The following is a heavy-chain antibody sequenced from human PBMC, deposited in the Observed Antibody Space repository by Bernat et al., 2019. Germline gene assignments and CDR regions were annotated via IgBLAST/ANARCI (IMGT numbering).Heavy chain of an antibody. D-gene: IGHD2-15*01. CDR3: ARGGIVVVVAAANWYFDL. V-gene: IGHV4-34*01. CDR1: GGSFSGYY. J-gene: IGHJ2*01. Sequence: QVQLQQWGAGLLKPSETLSLTCAVYGGSFSGYYWSWIRQPPGKGLEWIGEINHSGSTNYNPSLKSRVTISVDTSKDQFSLKLGSVTAADTAVYYCARGGIVVVVAAANWYFDLWGRGTLVTVSS. CDR2: INHSGST.